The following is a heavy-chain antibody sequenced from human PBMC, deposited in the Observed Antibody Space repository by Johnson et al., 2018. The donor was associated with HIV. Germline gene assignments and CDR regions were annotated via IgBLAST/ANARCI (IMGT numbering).Heavy chain of an antibody. CDR3: AKDQWSSSWTNDAFDF. V-gene: IGHV3-9*01. Sequence: VQLVESGGGLVQPGRSLILSCAASGFTFNDYAMHWVRQAPGKGLEWVSTISWNSGTIGHADSVKGRLPISRDNAKNSLYLQMNSLRSEDTAVYYCAKDQWSSSWTNDAFDFWGQGTMVTVSS. CDR1: GFTFNDYA. J-gene: IGHJ3*01. CDR2: ISWNSGTI. D-gene: IGHD6-13*01.